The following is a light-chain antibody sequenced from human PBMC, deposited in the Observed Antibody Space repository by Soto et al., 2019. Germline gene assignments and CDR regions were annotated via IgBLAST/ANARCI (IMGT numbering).Light chain of an antibody. CDR3: QQYNNWPPLYT. CDR1: QSVRSN. Sequence: EIVMTQSPATLSVSPGERVTLSCWASQSVRSNLAWYQQKPGQAPRLLIYGASTRASDIPARFSGSGSGTDFPLTISSLQSEDFAVYYCQQYNNWPPLYTFGQGTKLEVK. V-gene: IGKV3-15*01. CDR2: GAS. J-gene: IGKJ2*01.